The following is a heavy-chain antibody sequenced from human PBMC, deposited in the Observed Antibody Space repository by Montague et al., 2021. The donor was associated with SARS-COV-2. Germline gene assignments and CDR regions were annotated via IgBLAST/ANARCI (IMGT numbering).Heavy chain of an antibody. CDR2: ISINDAEV. CDR1: GFTFSEYH. Sequence: SLRLSWAASGFTFSEYHMTWVRQAPGKGLHWVSYISINDAEVYYSESVKGRFSISRDNDRSALYLQLNNLRNEDTATYYCARDSGITGADDYWGQGTLVIVSS. D-gene: IGHD1-14*01. CDR3: ARDSGITGADDY. J-gene: IGHJ4*02. V-gene: IGHV3-48*02.